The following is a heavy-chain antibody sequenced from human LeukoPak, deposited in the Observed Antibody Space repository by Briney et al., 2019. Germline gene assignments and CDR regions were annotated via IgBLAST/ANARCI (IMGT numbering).Heavy chain of an antibody. CDR2: INPNSGGT. CDR3: ASDIAVAGTRSEYYYYYYGMDV. Sequence: ASVKVSCKASGYTFTGYYMHLVRQAPGQGLEWMGWINPNSGGTNYAQKFQGRVTMTRDTSISTAYMELSRLRSDDTAVYYCASDIAVAGTRSEYYYYYYGMDVWGQGTTVTVSS. CDR1: GYTFTGYY. V-gene: IGHV1-2*02. D-gene: IGHD6-19*01. J-gene: IGHJ6*02.